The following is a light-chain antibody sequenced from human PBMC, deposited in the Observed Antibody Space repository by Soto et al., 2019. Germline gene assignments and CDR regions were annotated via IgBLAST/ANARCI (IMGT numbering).Light chain of an antibody. J-gene: IGLJ1*01. CDR3: CSYAGGSTLYV. V-gene: IGLV2-23*02. CDR2: EVS. Sequence: QSVLTQPASVSGSPGQSITISCTGASSDVGAYNLVSWYQQHPGKAPKLMISEVSQRPSGVSNRFSGSKSGNAASLTISGLQAEDEADYYRCSYAGGSTLYVFGTGTKVTVL. CDR1: SSDVGAYNL.